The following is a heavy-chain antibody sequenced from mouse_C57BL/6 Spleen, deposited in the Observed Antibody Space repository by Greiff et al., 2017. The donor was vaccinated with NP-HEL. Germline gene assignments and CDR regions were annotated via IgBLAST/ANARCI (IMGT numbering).Heavy chain of an antibody. CDR1: GFTFNTYA. D-gene: IGHD2-4*01. CDR3: VRAIYYDYAWYFDV. Sequence: EVQRVESGGGLVQPKGSLKLSCAASGFTFNTYAMHWVRQAPGKGLEWVARIRSKSSNYATYSADSVKDRFTISRDDSQSMLYLQMNNLKTEDTAMYYGVRAIYYDYAWYFDVWGTGTTVTVSS. V-gene: IGHV10-3*01. CDR2: IRSKSSNYAT. J-gene: IGHJ1*03.